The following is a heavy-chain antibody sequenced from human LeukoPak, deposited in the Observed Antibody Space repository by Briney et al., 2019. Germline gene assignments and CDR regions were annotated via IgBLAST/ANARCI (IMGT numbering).Heavy chain of an antibody. CDR1: GFTFSSYA. CDR3: AKDRAQQLVLDF. Sequence: GGSLRLSCAASGFTFSSYAMSWVRQAPGKGLEWVSAIIGSGSSTYCADSVKGRFTISRDNSKNTLFLQMNSLRAEDTAVYYCAKDRAQQLVLDFWGQGTPVTVSS. CDR2: IIGSGSST. D-gene: IGHD6-13*01. J-gene: IGHJ4*02. V-gene: IGHV3-23*01.